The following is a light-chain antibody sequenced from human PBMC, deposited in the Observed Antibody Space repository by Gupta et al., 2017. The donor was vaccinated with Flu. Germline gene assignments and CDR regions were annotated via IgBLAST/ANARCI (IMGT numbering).Light chain of an antibody. Sequence: SGSVASNNHPSWFQHAPGQAPSSLIYITNARSSGVPDRFSCSLLGNRAALTIPGAQADGESDYYCVRYMGNGISVFGGGTKLTVL. CDR2: ITN. CDR3: VRYMGNGISV. J-gene: IGLJ2*01. CDR1: SGSVASNNH. V-gene: IGLV8-61*01.